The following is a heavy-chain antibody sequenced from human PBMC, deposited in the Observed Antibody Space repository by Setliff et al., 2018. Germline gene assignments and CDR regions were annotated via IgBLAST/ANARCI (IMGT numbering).Heavy chain of an antibody. CDR2: INAGNGNT. CDR1: GYTFTSYA. CDR3: ARAIPPGYISTWYSS. D-gene: IGHD6-13*01. V-gene: IGHV1-3*01. J-gene: IGHJ4*02. Sequence: ASVKVSCKASGYTFTSYAMHWVRQAPGQRLEWMGWINAGNGNTKYSQKFQGRVAITRDTSASTAYTELSSLRSEDTAVYYCARAIPPGYISTWYSSWGQGTLVTVSS.